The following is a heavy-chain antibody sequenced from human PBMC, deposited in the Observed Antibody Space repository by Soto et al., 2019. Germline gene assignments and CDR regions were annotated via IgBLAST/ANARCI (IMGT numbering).Heavy chain of an antibody. CDR1: GGSISSYY. CDR3: ARSFYYMDV. Sequence: SETLSLTCTVSGGSISSYYWSWIRQPPGKGLEWIGYTYYSGSTNYNPSLKSRVTISVGTSKNQFSLKLSSVTAADTAVYYCARSFYYMDVWGKGTTVTVSS. V-gene: IGHV4-59*01. CDR2: TYYSGST. J-gene: IGHJ6*03.